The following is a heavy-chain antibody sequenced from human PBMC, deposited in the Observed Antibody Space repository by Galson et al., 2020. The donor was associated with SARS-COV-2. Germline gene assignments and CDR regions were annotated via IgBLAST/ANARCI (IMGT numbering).Heavy chain of an antibody. CDR1: GFTFARSA. J-gene: IGHJ4*02. V-gene: IGHV1-58*02. CDR3: AAGGYTGSDSNAFDS. D-gene: IGHD5-12*01. CDR2: IVPGTGNT. Sequence: SVKVSCKTSGFTFARSAMHWVRQTRGQRLERIGWIVPGTGNTNYAPKFQERVTITSDMSTSTAYMELSSLRSDDTAVYYCAAGGYTGSDSNAFDSWGQGTLVTVAS.